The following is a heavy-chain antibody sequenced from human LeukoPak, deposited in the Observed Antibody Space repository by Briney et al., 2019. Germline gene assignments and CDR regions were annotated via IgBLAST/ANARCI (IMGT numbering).Heavy chain of an antibody. V-gene: IGHV4-4*07. CDR2: ISSSGSS. D-gene: IGHD4-23*01. CDR1: GGSISSYY. J-gene: IGHJ4*02. Sequence: PSETLSLTCTVSGGSISSYYWSWVRQPAGKGLEWIGRISSSGSSNYSPSLKSRVTMSVDTSKNQLSLKLSSVTAADTAVYYCARDRGELYDYWGQGTLVTVSS. CDR3: ARDRGELYDY.